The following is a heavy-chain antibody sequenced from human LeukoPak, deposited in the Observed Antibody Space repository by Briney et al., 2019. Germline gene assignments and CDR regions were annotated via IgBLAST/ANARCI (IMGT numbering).Heavy chain of an antibody. Sequence: LPGGSLRLSCAASGFTFSSYWMSWVRQAPGKGLEWVANIKQDGSEKYYVDSVKGRFTISRDNAKNSLYLQMNSLRAEDTAVYYCARDLGRFLEWLFDYWGQGTLVTVSS. CDR3: ARDLGRFLEWLFDY. J-gene: IGHJ4*02. D-gene: IGHD3-3*01. V-gene: IGHV3-7*01. CDR2: IKQDGSEK. CDR1: GFTFSSYW.